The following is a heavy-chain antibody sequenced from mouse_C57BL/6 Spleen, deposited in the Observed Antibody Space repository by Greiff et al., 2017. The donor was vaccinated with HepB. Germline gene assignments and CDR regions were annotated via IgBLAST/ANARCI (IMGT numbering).Heavy chain of an antibody. CDR2: IYPSDSET. CDR1: GYTFTSYW. D-gene: IGHD4-1*01. CDR3: ARKDLGGFAY. J-gene: IGHJ3*01. Sequence: VQLQQSGAELVRPGSSVKLSCKASGYTFTSYWMDWVKQRPGQGLEWIGNIYPSDSETHYNQKFKDKATLTVDKSSSTAYMQLSSLTSEDSAVYYCARKDLGGFAYWGQGTLVTVSA. V-gene: IGHV1-61*01.